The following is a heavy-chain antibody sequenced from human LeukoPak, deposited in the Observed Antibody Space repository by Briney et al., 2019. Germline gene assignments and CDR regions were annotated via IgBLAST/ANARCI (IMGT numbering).Heavy chain of an antibody. CDR1: GYSFTSYW. Sequence: GESLKISCKGSGYSFTSYWIGWVRQMPGKGLEWMGIIYPGDSDTRYSPSFQGQVTISADKSISTAYLQWSSLKASDTAMYYCARQSGADSGWLMYYFDYWGQGTLVTVSS. CDR2: IYPGDSDT. V-gene: IGHV5-51*01. J-gene: IGHJ4*02. CDR3: ARQSGADSGWLMYYFDY. D-gene: IGHD6-19*01.